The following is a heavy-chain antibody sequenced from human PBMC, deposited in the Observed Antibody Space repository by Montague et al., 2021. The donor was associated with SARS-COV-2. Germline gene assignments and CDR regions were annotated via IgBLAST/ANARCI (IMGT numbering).Heavy chain of an antibody. CDR1: RFTFSSYG. J-gene: IGHJ6*02. CDR2: ISYDGSNK. D-gene: IGHD3-9*01. Sequence: SLRLSCAASRFTFSSYGMHWVRQAPGKGLEWVAVISYDGSNKYYADSVKGRFTISRDNSKNTLYLQMNSLRAEDTAVYYCARDPKYYDILTGYLIARSYYYYYGMDVWGQGTTVTVSS. CDR3: ARDPKYYDILTGYLIARSYYYYYGMDV. V-gene: IGHV3-33*05.